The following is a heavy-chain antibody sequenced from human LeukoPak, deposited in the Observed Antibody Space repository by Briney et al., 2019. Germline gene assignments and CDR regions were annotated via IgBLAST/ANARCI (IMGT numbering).Heavy chain of an antibody. CDR2: ISYDGSNK. V-gene: IGHV3-30-3*01. Sequence: GGSLRLSCAASGFTFSGYPIHWVRQAPGKGLEWVAVISYDGSNKYYADSVKGRVTISRDNAKNTLYLQMNSLRAEDTAVYYCARSNGFGMDVWGQGTTVTVSS. J-gene: IGHJ6*02. CDR1: GFTFSGYP. D-gene: IGHD2-8*01. CDR3: ARSNGFGMDV.